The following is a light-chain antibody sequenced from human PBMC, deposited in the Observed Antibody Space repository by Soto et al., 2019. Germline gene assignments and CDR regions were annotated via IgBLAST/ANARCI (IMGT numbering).Light chain of an antibody. CDR3: QQINIFPLT. Sequence: DIQMTQSPSSVSASVGDRVTITCRASQVVGSRLGWYQQKSGKVPKVLIYDASTLQRGVPSRFSGSGSGTDFTLTISSLQPQDSATYFCQQINIFPLTFGGGTKVEIK. J-gene: IGKJ4*01. CDR1: QVVGSR. CDR2: DAS. V-gene: IGKV1D-12*01.